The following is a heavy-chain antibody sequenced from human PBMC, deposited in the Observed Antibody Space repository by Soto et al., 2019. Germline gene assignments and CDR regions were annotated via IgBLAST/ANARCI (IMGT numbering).Heavy chain of an antibody. J-gene: IGHJ6*03. CDR2: MNPNSGNT. D-gene: IGHD2-2*01. Sequence: ASVKVSCKASGYTFTSYDINWVRQATGQGLEWMGWMNPNSGNTGYAQKFQGRVTMTRNTSISTAYMELSSLRSEDTAVYYCARGIVVVPADIREAYYYYMDVWGKGTTVTVSS. CDR3: ARGIVVVPADIREAYYYYMDV. V-gene: IGHV1-8*01. CDR1: GYTFTSYD.